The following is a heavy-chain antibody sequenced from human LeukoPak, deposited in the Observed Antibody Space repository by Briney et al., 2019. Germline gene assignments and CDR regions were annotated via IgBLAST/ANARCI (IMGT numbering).Heavy chain of an antibody. D-gene: IGHD6-13*01. J-gene: IGHJ4*02. Sequence: SETLSPTCTVSGGSISSGYYYWNWIRQHPGKGLEWLGFIHYSGSNYYNPSLRSRVTISIDTSKNQFSLNLSSVTAADTAVYYCARDGIAATGSPFDYWGQGALVTVSS. CDR1: GGSISSGYYY. CDR2: IHYSGSN. V-gene: IGHV4-31*03. CDR3: ARDGIAATGSPFDY.